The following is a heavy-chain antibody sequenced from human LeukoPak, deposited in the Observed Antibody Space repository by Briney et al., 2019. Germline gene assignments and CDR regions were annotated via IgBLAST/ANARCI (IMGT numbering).Heavy chain of an antibody. D-gene: IGHD5-18*01. CDR2: ISYDGSNK. Sequence: GGSLRLSCAVSGFTFSSYGMHWVRQAPGKGLEWVAVISYDGSNKYYADSVKGRFTISRDNSKNTLYLQMNSLRAEDTAVYYCAKGLGTANYFDYWGQGTLVTVSS. CDR3: AKGLGTANYFDY. CDR1: GFTFSSYG. J-gene: IGHJ4*02. V-gene: IGHV3-30*18.